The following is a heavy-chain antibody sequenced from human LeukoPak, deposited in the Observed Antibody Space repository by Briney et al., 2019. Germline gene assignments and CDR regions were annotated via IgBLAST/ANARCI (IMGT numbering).Heavy chain of an antibody. D-gene: IGHD2/OR15-2a*01. CDR1: QFNFNSYG. CDR2: ISGSGGST. Sequence: GGSLRLSCATSQFNFNSYGMTWVRQAPGKGLEWVSSISGSGGSTQYADSVKGRFTISRDNAKNSLYLQMNSLRAEDTAVYYCARGRDSTEAFDIWGQGTMVTVSS. CDR3: ARGRDSTEAFDI. V-gene: IGHV3-21*01. J-gene: IGHJ3*02.